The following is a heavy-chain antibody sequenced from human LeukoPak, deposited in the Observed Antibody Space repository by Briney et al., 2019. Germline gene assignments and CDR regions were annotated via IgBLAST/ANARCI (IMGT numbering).Heavy chain of an antibody. D-gene: IGHD2-2*01. CDR2: IYYSGST. J-gene: IGHJ4*02. Sequence: SETLSLTCTVSGGSISSHYWIWIRQPPGKGLEWIGYIYYSGSTNYNPSLKSRVTISVDTSKNQFSLKLSSVTAADTAVYYCARGVVPAAMSYWGQGTLVTVSS. V-gene: IGHV4-59*11. CDR3: ARGVVPAAMSY. CDR1: GGSISSHY.